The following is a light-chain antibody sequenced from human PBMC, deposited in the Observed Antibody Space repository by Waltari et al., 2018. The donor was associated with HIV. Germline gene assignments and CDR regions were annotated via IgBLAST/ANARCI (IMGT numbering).Light chain of an antibody. CDR3: ATWDSSLSAGV. CDR2: ENN. V-gene: IGLV1-51*02. Sequence: SAAPGQKVTISCSGSSSNIGNNFVSWYQQLPGTAPKLLIFENNKRPSGIPDRFSGSKSGTSATLGITGLQTGDEAEYYCATWDSSLSAGVFGGETKLTVL. CDR1: SSNIGNNF. J-gene: IGLJ2*01.